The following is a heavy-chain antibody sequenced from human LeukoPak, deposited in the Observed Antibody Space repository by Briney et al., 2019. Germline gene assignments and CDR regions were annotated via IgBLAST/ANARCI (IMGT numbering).Heavy chain of an antibody. V-gene: IGHV1-2*06. Sequence: GASVKVSCKASGYTFTGYYMHWVRQAPGQGLGWMGRINPNSGGTSYAQKFQGRVTMTRDTSISTAYMELSRLRSDDTAVYYCARVAYDYVWGSYRIFDYWGQGTLVTVSS. D-gene: IGHD3-16*02. J-gene: IGHJ4*02. CDR3: ARVAYDYVWGSYRIFDY. CDR2: INPNSGGT. CDR1: GYTFTGYY.